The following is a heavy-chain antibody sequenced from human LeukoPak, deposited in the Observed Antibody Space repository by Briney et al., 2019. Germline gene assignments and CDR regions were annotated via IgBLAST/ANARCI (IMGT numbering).Heavy chain of an antibody. CDR2: MNPNSGNT. V-gene: IGHV1-8*01. D-gene: IGHD6-19*01. Sequence: ASVKVSCKASGHTFTSYDINWVRQATGQGLEWMGWMNPNSGNTGYAQKFQGRVTMTRNTSISTAYMELSSLRSEDTAVYYCARGRLPGIAVVIWFDPWGQGTLVTVSS. CDR1: GHTFTSYD. CDR3: ARGRLPGIAVVIWFDP. J-gene: IGHJ5*02.